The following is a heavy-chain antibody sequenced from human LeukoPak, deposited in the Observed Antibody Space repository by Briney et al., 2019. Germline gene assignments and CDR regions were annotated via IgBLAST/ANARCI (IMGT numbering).Heavy chain of an antibody. J-gene: IGHJ6*03. D-gene: IGHD6-13*01. V-gene: IGHV3-21*01. CDR1: GFTFSDYS. CDR3: SRGRETSSWRYYYMDV. Sequence: GGSLRLSCAVSGFTFSDYSMNWVRQAPGKGLEWVSSITSSSTYIYYADSVKGRFTISRDNAESSLFLQMSSLRAENTAVYYCSRGRETSSWRYYYMDVWGKGTTVTVSS. CDR2: ITSSSTYI.